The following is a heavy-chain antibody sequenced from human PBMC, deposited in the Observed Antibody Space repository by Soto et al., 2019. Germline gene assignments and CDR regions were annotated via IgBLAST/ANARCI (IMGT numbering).Heavy chain of an antibody. Sequence: GESLKISCKGSGYSFTSYWIGWVRQMPGKGLEWMGIIYPGDSDTRYSPSFQGQVTISADKSISTAYLQWSSLKASDTAMYYCARHARNDYGDYSVDPWGQGTLVTVSS. CDR1: GYSFTSYW. J-gene: IGHJ5*02. CDR2: IYPGDSDT. CDR3: ARHARNDYGDYSVDP. D-gene: IGHD4-17*01. V-gene: IGHV5-51*01.